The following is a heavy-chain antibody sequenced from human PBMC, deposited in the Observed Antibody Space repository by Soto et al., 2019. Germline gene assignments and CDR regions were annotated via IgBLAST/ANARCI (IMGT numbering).Heavy chain of an antibody. V-gene: IGHV1-8*01. CDR3: ARRQAKYYDFWSGSLAAYYYYGMDV. J-gene: IGHJ6*02. CDR1: GYTFTSYD. CDR2: MGPNSGNT. D-gene: IGHD3-3*01. Sequence: ASVKCSCKASGYTFTSYDINWVRQATGQGLEWMGWMGPNSGNTGYAQKFQGRVTMTRNTSISTAYMELSSLRSEDTAVYCCARRQAKYYDFWSGSLAAYYYYGMDVWGQGTTVTVSS.